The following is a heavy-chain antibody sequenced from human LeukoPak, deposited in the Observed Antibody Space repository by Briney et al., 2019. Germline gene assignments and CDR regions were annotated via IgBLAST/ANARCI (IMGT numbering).Heavy chain of an antibody. CDR3: ARGLRDGYNSWYDAFDI. V-gene: IGHV1-46*01. Sequence: ASVKVSCKASGYTFTSYYMHWVRQAPGQGLEWMGIINPSGGSTSYAQKFQGRVTMTRDMSTSTVYMELSSLRSEDTAVYYCARGLRDGYNSWYDAFDIWGQGTMVTVSS. J-gene: IGHJ3*02. D-gene: IGHD5-24*01. CDR1: GYTFTSYY. CDR2: INPSGGST.